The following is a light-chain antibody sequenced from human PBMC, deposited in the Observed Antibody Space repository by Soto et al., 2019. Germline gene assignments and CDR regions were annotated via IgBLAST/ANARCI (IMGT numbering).Light chain of an antibody. Sequence: DIPMTQSPSTLSASVGDRVTITCRASQNINSWLAWYQQKPGKAPKVLIYKASTLESGVPSRFSGSGSGTEFTLTISSLQPDDFATYYCQQYNSYSGTFGQGTKVEIK. CDR1: QNINSW. V-gene: IGKV1-5*03. CDR2: KAS. CDR3: QQYNSYSGT. J-gene: IGKJ1*01.